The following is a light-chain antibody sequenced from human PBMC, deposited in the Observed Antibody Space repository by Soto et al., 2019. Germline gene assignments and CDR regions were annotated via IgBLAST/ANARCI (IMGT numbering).Light chain of an antibody. V-gene: IGKV3-15*01. J-gene: IGKJ2*01. Sequence: EVVVTQSPSTLSVSLGQRATLSCRTSQTVSNNLAWYRQKPGQAPSLLIYGISTRATGLPARFSGTGSGTEFTLTISRLQSEDSALYYCQQYNNWPHTFGQGTKLEIK. CDR1: QTVSNN. CDR2: GIS. CDR3: QQYNNWPHT.